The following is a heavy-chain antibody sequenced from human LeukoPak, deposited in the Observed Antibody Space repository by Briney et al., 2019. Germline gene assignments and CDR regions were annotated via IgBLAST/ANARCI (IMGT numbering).Heavy chain of an antibody. D-gene: IGHD1-1*01. CDR3: ATATWILEPFDY. CDR2: FDPEDGET. CDR1: GYTLTELS. V-gene: IGHV1-24*01. Sequence: GASVKVSCKVSGYTLTELSMHWVRQAPGKGLEWMGGFDPEDGETIYAQKFQGRVTMTEDTSTDTAYMELSSLRSEDTAVYYCATATWILEPFDYWGQGTLVTVFS. J-gene: IGHJ4*02.